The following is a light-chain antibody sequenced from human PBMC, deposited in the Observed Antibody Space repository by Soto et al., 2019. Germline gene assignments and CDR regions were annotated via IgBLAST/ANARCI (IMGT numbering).Light chain of an antibody. J-gene: IGLJ1*01. CDR3: SSFPSRFTFV. CDR2: EVT. Sequence: QSALTQPASVSGSPGPSIAISCPGTRSDVGAYNYVSWYQQHPGKAPKLMISEVTNRPSGVSDRFSGSKSVNTASLTISGRQAEDEADYYRSSFPSRFTFVFGTGTKLTVL. CDR1: RSDVGAYNY. V-gene: IGLV2-14*01.